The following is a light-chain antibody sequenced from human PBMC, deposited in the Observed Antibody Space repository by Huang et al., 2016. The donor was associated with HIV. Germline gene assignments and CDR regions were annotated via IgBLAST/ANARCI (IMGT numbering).Light chain of an antibody. V-gene: IGKV3-15*01. J-gene: IGKJ4*01. CDR2: GAS. CDR3: QQYNNWPPLT. Sequence: EIVMTQSPATLSVSPGERATLSWRASQSVSSNLAWYQQKPGQAPRLLIYGASTRATGSPARFSGSGCGTEFTITISSLQSEDFAVYYCQQYNNWPPLTFGGGTKVEIK. CDR1: QSVSSN.